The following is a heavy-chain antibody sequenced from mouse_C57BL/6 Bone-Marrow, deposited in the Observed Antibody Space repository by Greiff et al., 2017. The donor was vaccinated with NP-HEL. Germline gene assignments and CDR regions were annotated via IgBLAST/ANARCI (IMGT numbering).Heavy chain of an antibody. D-gene: IGHD2-5*01. CDR3: ARSDSNYVPWFAY. V-gene: IGHV5-12*01. Sequence: EVKLMESGGGLVQPGGSLKLSCAASGFTFSDYYMYWVRQTPEKRLEWVAYISNGGGSTYYPDTVKGRFTISRDNAKNTLYLQMSRLKSEDTAMYYCARSDSNYVPWFAYWGQGTTLTVSS. CDR2: ISNGGGST. CDR1: GFTFSDYY. J-gene: IGHJ2*01.